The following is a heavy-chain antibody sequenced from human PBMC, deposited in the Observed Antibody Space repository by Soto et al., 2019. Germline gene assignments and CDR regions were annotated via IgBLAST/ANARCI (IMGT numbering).Heavy chain of an antibody. CDR1: GGSISSNY. J-gene: IGHJ5*02. CDR3: ARDLRATILLVSHPNLFDP. D-gene: IGHD5-12*01. Sequence: SETLSLTCTVSGGSISSNYWSWIRQPPGKGLLWIGSIYYPGTTNYNASLKSRVTISVDTSKNQFSLKLSSVTAADTAVYYCARDLRATILLVSHPNLFDPWGQGALVTVSS. CDR2: IYYPGTT. V-gene: IGHV4-59*01.